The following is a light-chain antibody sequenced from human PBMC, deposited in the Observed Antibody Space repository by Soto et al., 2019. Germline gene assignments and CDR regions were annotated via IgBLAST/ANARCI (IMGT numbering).Light chain of an antibody. Sequence: QSALTQPASVSGSPGQSITISCTGTSSDVGNYNLVSWYQQHPGKAPKFMIYEVNKRPSGVSNRFSGSKSGNTASLTISGLQAEDEADYYCCSYAGSSTFGVFGGGTKLTVL. V-gene: IGLV2-23*02. J-gene: IGLJ3*02. CDR3: CSYAGSSTFGV. CDR2: EVN. CDR1: SSDVGNYNL.